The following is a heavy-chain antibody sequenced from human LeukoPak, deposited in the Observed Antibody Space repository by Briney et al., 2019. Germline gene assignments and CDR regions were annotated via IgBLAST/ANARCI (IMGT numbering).Heavy chain of an antibody. CDR1: GFTFSSYA. CDR2: IYSGGNT. CDR3: AQSGTYFPFDN. V-gene: IGHV3-66*01. D-gene: IGHD1-26*01. Sequence: GGSLRLSCAASGFTFSSYAMSWVRQAPGKGLEWVSVIYSGGNTYYADSVKGRFTISRDNSKNTLYLQMNSLRAEDTAVYYCAQSGTYFPFDNWGQGTLVTVSS. J-gene: IGHJ4*02.